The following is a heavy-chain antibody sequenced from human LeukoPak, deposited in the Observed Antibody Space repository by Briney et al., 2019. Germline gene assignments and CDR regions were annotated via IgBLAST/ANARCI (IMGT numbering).Heavy chain of an antibody. CDR2: INHSGST. Sequence: SETPSLTCAVYGGSFSGYYWSWIRQPPGKGLEWIGEINHSGSTNYNPSLKSRVTISVDTSKNQFSLKLSSVTAADTAVYYCARARGWLQHHIDYWGQGTLVTVSS. V-gene: IGHV4-34*01. CDR1: GGSFSGYY. CDR3: ARARGWLQHHIDY. D-gene: IGHD5-24*01. J-gene: IGHJ4*02.